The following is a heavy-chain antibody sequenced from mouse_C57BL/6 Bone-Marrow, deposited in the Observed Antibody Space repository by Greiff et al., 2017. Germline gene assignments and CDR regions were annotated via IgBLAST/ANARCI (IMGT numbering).Heavy chain of an antibody. J-gene: IGHJ4*01. CDR2: IDPEDGDT. D-gene: IGHD4-1*01. Sequence: EVQLQQSGAELVRPGASVKLSCTASGFNIKDYYTHWVKQRPEQGLEWIGRIDPEDGDTEYAPKFQGKATMTADTSSNTAYLQLSSLTSEDTAVYYCTQTGTRAMDYWGQGTSVTVSS. CDR1: GFNIKDYY. V-gene: IGHV14-1*01. CDR3: TQTGTRAMDY.